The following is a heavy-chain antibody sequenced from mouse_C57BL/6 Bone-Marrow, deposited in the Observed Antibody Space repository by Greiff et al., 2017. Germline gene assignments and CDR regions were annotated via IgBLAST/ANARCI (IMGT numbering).Heavy chain of an antibody. CDR3: ARGGGLRFDY. CDR2: IDPSDSYT. J-gene: IGHJ2*01. Sequence: VKLQQPGAELVMPGASVKLSCKASGYTFTSYWMHWVKQRPGQGLEWIGEIDPSDSYTNYNQKFKGKSTLTVDKSSSTAYMQLSSLPSEDSAVYYCARGGGLRFDYWGQGTTLTVSS. D-gene: IGHD2-4*01. CDR1: GYTFTSYW. V-gene: IGHV1-69*01.